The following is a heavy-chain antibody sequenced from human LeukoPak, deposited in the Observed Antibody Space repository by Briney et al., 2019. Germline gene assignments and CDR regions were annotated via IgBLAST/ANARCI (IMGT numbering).Heavy chain of an antibody. Sequence: GGSLRLSCGASGFTFSSYGMHWVRQAPGKGLEWVAVISYDGSNKYYADSVKGRFTISRDNSKNTLYLQMNSLRAEDTAVYYCARGGYSSSSVFGPGYWGQGTLVTVSS. CDR1: GFTFSSYG. CDR3: ARGGYSSSSVFGPGY. V-gene: IGHV3-30*19. D-gene: IGHD6-6*01. CDR2: ISYDGSNK. J-gene: IGHJ4*02.